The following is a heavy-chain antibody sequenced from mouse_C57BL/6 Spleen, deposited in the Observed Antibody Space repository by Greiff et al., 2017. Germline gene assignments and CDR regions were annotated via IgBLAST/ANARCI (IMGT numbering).Heavy chain of an antibody. Sequence: EVQLQQSGPELVKPGASVKISCKASGYSFTGYYMNWVKQSPEKSLEWIGEINPSTGGTTYNQKFKAKATLTVDKSSSTAYMQLKSLTSEDSAVYYCARRGDGYWFACWGQGTLVTVSA. CDR2: INPSTGGT. CDR3: ARRGDGYWFAC. CDR1: GYSFTGYY. V-gene: IGHV1-42*01. D-gene: IGHD2-3*01. J-gene: IGHJ3*01.